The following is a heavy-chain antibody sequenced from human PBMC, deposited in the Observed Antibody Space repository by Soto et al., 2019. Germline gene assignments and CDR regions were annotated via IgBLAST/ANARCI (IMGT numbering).Heavy chain of an antibody. Sequence: EVQLLESGGGLVQPGGSLRLSCAASGFTFSSYAMSWVRQAPGKGLEWVSAISGSGGSTYYADSVKGRFTISRDNSKNKLYLQMNSLRAEDTAVYYCAKAGRFLEWLSPYYFDYWGQGTLVTVSS. J-gene: IGHJ4*02. CDR3: AKAGRFLEWLSPYYFDY. D-gene: IGHD3-3*01. CDR2: ISGSGGST. CDR1: GFTFSSYA. V-gene: IGHV3-23*01.